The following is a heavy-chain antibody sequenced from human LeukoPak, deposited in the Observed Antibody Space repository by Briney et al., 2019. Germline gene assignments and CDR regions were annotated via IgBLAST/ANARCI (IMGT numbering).Heavy chain of an antibody. CDR2: INPNSDGT. D-gene: IGHD5-18*01. CDR1: GYTFTGYY. V-gene: IGHV1-2*02. CDR3: ARDRSAAMVISDY. J-gene: IGHJ4*02. Sequence: ASVKVSCKASGYTFTGYYMHWVRQAPGQGLEWMGWINPNSDGTNYAQKFQGRVTITRDTSISTAYMEVSRLRSDDTALYYCARDRSAAMVISDYWGQGTLVTVSS.